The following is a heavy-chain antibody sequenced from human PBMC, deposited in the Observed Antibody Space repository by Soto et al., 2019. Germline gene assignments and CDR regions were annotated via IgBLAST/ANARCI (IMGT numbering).Heavy chain of an antibody. V-gene: IGHV3-7*01. CDR3: ARARYFDWLFYN. Sequence: EVQLVESGGGLVQPGGSLRLSCAACRFTFSSYWMRWVRQAPGKGLEWVANIKQDGSEKYYVDSVKGRFTISRDNAKNSLYLQMNSLRAEDTAVYYCARARYFDWLFYNWGQGTLVTVSP. CDR2: IKQDGSEK. J-gene: IGHJ4*02. CDR1: RFTFSSYW. D-gene: IGHD3-9*01.